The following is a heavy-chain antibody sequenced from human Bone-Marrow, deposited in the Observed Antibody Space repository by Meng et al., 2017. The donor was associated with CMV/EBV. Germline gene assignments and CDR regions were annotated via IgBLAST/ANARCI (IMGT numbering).Heavy chain of an antibody. CDR1: GFTFNNYA. CDR2: ISLDGINK. V-gene: IGHV3-30*04. CDR3: AKGSGYYYGSGSYLDY. D-gene: IGHD3-10*01. Sequence: GESLKISCAASGFTFNNYAMHWVRQAPGKGLEWVAIISLDGINKYIADSVKGRFTISRDNSKNTLYLQMNSLRAEDTAVYYCAKGSGYYYGSGSYLDYWGQGTLVTVSS. J-gene: IGHJ4*02.